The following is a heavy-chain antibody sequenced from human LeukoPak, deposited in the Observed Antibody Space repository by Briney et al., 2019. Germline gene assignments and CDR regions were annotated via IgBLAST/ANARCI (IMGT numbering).Heavy chain of an antibody. CDR2: ISAYNGNT. Sequence: GASVKVSCKASGYTFTSYGISWVRQAPGQGLEWMGWISAYNGNTNYAQKLQGRVTMTTDTSTSTAYMELRSLRSDDTAVYYCARSVQWLGPGSFDYWGQGTLVTVSS. D-gene: IGHD6-19*01. CDR1: GYTFTSYG. V-gene: IGHV1-18*01. J-gene: IGHJ4*02. CDR3: ARSVQWLGPGSFDY.